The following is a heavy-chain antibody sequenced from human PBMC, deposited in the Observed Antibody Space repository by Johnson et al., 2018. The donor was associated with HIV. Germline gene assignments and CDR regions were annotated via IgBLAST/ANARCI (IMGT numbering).Heavy chain of an antibody. J-gene: IGHJ3*02. Sequence: QEKLVESGGGVVQPGRSLRLSCAASGFTFSSYAMHWVRQAPGKGLEWVAVISYDGSNKYYADSVKGRFTISRDISKNTLYLQMNSLRTEDTAVYYCARGVDGAFDIWGQGTMVTVSS. D-gene: IGHD3-10*01. V-gene: IGHV3-30*04. CDR2: ISYDGSNK. CDR1: GFTFSSYA. CDR3: ARGVDGAFDI.